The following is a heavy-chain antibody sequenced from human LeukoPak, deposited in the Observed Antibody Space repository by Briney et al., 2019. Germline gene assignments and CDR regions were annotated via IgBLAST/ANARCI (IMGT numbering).Heavy chain of an antibody. V-gene: IGHV1-2*02. J-gene: IGHJ6*02. D-gene: IGHD6-13*01. CDR1: GYTFTDYY. Sequence: ASVKVSCKASGYTFTDYYMHWVRRAPGQGFEWRGWLNPNSGGTNYAQKFQGRVTMTTDTSISTAYMEVSRLRSDDTAVYYCARVRIGQQLDKYYYYAMDVWGQGTTVTVSS. CDR2: LNPNSGGT. CDR3: ARVRIGQQLDKYYYYAMDV.